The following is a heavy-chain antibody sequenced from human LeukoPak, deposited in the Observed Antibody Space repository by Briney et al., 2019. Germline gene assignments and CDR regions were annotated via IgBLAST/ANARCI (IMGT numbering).Heavy chain of an antibody. D-gene: IGHD4-23*01. CDR3: AKPVVYLDAFDI. CDR2: ISGSGSTT. J-gene: IGHJ3*02. Sequence: AGGSLRLSCAASGFTISSSAMSWVRQAPGKGLEWGSTISGSGSTTYYTDSVKGRFTISRDNSKNTLYLQMNSLRPEDTAVYYCAKPVVYLDAFDIWGLGTLVTVSS. V-gene: IGHV3-23*01. CDR1: GFTISSSA.